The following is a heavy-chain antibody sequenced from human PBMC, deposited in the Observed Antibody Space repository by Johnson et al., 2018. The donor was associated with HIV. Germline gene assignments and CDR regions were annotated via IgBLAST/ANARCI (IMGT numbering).Heavy chain of an antibody. D-gene: IGHD1-7*01. V-gene: IGHV3-11*04. CDR1: GFTFSDYY. Sequence: VQLVESGGGLVKPGGSLRLSCAASGFTFSDYYMTWIRQAPGKGLEWVSYISSSGSTMYYADSVKGRFTISRDNAKNSLYLQMNSLRAEDTAVYHCARRGNWNYLKSAFDIWVQGTMVTVSS. CDR3: ARRGNWNYLKSAFDI. CDR2: ISSSGSTM. J-gene: IGHJ3*02.